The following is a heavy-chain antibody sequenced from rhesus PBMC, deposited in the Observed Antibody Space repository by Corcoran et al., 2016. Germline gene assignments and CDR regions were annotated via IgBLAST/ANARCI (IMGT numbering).Heavy chain of an antibody. CDR2: IFGSIGST. D-gene: IGHD6-31*01. J-gene: IGHJ4*01. V-gene: IGHV4S7*01. Sequence: QVQLQESGPGLVKPSETLSLTCAVSGGSISGGYGWSWIRQPPGKGLEWIGHIFGSIGSTYYNPSLKSRVTISRDTSKNQFSLKLSSVTAADTAVYYCAREGGYSSGWVDYWGQGVLVTVSS. CDR3: AREGGYSSGWVDY. CDR1: GGSISGGYG.